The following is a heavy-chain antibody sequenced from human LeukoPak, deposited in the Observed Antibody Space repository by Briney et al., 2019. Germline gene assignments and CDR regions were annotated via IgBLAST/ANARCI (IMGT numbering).Heavy chain of an antibody. J-gene: IGHJ4*02. CDR3: ASSSTVAGTGYFDY. D-gene: IGHD6-19*01. CDR2: INAGNGNT. CDR1: GYTFTSYA. Sequence: ASVKVSCKASGYTFTSYAMHWVRQAPGQRLEWMGWINAGNGNTKYSQKFQGRVTITRNTSASTAYMELSSLRSEDTAVYYCASSSTVAGTGYFDYWGQGTLVTVSS. V-gene: IGHV1-3*01.